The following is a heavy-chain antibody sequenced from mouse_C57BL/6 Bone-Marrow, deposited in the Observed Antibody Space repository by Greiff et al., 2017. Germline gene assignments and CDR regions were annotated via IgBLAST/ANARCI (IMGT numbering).Heavy chain of an antibody. CDR1: GYTFTSYW. D-gene: IGHD1-1*01. J-gene: IGHJ2*01. CDR3: ARGYYGSSYLGYY. V-gene: IGHV1-55*01. CDR2: IYPGSGST. Sequence: QVQLQQPGAELVKPGASVKMSCKASGYTFTSYWITWVKQRPGQGLEWIGDIYPGSGSTNYNEKFKSKATLTVDTSSSTAYMQLSSLTSEDSAVYYCARGYYGSSYLGYYWGQGTTLTVSS.